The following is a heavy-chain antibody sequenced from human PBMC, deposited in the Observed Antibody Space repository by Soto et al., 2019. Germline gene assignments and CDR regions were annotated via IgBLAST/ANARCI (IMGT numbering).Heavy chain of an antibody. CDR2: IYYSGTT. D-gene: IGHD3-10*01. CDR3: ARRGPPADWYCDL. J-gene: IGHJ2*01. V-gene: IGHV4-31*03. CDR1: GGSISSGGYY. Sequence: QVQLQESGPGLVKPSQTLSLTCTVSGGSISSGGYYWSWIRQHPGKGLEWIGYIYYSGTTYYNPPIHRRVTRTIDASKSQVSLRLSSVTAADTAVYYCARRGPPADWYCDLWGRGTLVTVSS.